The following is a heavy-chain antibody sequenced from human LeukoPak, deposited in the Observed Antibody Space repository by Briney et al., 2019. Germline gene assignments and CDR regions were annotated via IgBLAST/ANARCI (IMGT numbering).Heavy chain of an antibody. D-gene: IGHD4-11*01. J-gene: IGHJ5*02. Sequence: SETLSLTCTVSGGSISSSSFYWGWIRQPPGKGLEWIGSIYYSGTTYYNPSLKSRVTMSVDTSKNQFSLKLTSVTAADTAVFYCARRGYSNYSPRGWFDPWGQGTLVTVSS. V-gene: IGHV4-39*07. CDR3: ARRGYSNYSPRGWFDP. CDR2: IYYSGTT. CDR1: GGSISSSSFY.